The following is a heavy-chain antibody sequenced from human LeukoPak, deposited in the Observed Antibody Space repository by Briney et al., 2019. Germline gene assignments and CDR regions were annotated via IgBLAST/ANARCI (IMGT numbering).Heavy chain of an antibody. D-gene: IGHD3-10*01. Sequence: ASVKVSCKASGYTFTSYAMHWVRQAPGQRLEWMGWINAGNGNTKYSQKFQGRVTITRDTSASTAYMELSSLRSEDTAVYYCARSLPHYGSGSYSPNWFDPWGQGTLVAVSS. CDR2: INAGNGNT. V-gene: IGHV1-3*01. CDR3: ARSLPHYGSGSYSPNWFDP. J-gene: IGHJ5*02. CDR1: GYTFTSYA.